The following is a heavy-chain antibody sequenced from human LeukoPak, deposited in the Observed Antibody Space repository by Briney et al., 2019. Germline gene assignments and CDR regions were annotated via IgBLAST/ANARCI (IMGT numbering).Heavy chain of an antibody. D-gene: IGHD6-13*01. Sequence: GGSLRLSCAASGFTFSSYAISWVRQAPGKGLEWVSGINDSGGSTYYADSVKGWFTISRDNSKNTLYLQMNSLRAEGTAVYYCAKGVIAAASTGRAFDYWGQGTLVTVSS. J-gene: IGHJ4*02. V-gene: IGHV3-23*01. CDR1: GFTFSSYA. CDR3: AKGVIAAASTGRAFDY. CDR2: INDSGGST.